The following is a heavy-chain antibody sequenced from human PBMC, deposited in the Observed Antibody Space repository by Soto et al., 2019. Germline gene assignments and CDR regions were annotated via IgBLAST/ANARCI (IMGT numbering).Heavy chain of an antibody. CDR2: ISGSGDST. J-gene: IGHJ4*02. CDR1: GFTFSSYT. D-gene: IGHD3-3*01. V-gene: IGHV3-23*01. CDR3: AKGAMTILGVVGVLGRALDY. Sequence: EVQLLESGGGLVQPGGSLRLSCAASGFTFSSYTMSWVRQAPGQGLEWGSTISGSGDSTYYADSVKGPFTISRDNSKNRLFLQMNSLRAEDTAVYYCAKGAMTILGVVGVLGRALDYWGQGTLVTVSA.